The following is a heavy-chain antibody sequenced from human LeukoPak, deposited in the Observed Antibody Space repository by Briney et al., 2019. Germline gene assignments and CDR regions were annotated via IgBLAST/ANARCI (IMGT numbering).Heavy chain of an antibody. CDR1: GFTFSSYA. D-gene: IGHD3-10*01. CDR3: ARDDYYGSGSYKA. Sequence: GRSLRLSCAASGFTFSSYAMHWVRQAPGKGLEWVAVISYDGSNKYYTDSVKGRFTISRDNSKNTLYLQMNSLRAEDTAVYYCARDDYYGSGSYKAWGQGTLVTVSS. J-gene: IGHJ5*02. V-gene: IGHV3-30-3*01. CDR2: ISYDGSNK.